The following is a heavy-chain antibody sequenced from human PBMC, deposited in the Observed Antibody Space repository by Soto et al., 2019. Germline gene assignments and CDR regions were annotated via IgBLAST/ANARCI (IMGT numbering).Heavy chain of an antibody. CDR2: ITVGSSHI. CDR1: GFPFSAYN. D-gene: IGHD1-26*01. J-gene: IGHJ4*02. V-gene: IGHV3-21*01. CDR3: SRSPEVGVSGAH. Sequence: PGGSLRLSCTGSGFPFSAYNINWVRQAPGKGLEWVSSITVGSSHIYQPNSMKGRFTISRDDAKNSVYLQIDSLRDEDTALYYCSRSPEVGVSGAHWGQGTPVPVYS.